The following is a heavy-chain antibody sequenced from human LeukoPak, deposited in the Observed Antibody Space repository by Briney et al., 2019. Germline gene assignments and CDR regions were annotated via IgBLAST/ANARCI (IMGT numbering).Heavy chain of an antibody. Sequence: GGSLRLSCAASGFTFSSYSMNWVRQAPGKGLEWVSSISSSSSYIYYADSVKGRFTISRDNAKNSLYLQMNSLRAEDTAVYYCARDQGSGWYRDYYYGMDVWGQGTTVTVSS. CDR2: ISSSSSYI. J-gene: IGHJ6*02. CDR3: ARDQGSGWYRDYYYGMDV. V-gene: IGHV3-21*01. CDR1: GFTFSSYS. D-gene: IGHD6-19*01.